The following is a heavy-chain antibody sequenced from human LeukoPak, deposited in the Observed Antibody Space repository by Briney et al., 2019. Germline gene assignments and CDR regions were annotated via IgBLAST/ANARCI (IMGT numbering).Heavy chain of an antibody. CDR2: ISSSSSYI. CDR3: ARDRWYYYGSGPYYYYGMDV. CDR1: GFTFSSDS. V-gene: IGHV3-21*01. Sequence: PGGSLRLSCAASGFTFSSDSMNWVRQAPGKGLEWVSSISSSSSYIYYADSVKGRFTISRDNAKNSLYLQMNSLRAEDTAVYYCARDRWYYYGSGPYYYYGMDVWGKGTTVTVSS. J-gene: IGHJ6*04. D-gene: IGHD3-10*01.